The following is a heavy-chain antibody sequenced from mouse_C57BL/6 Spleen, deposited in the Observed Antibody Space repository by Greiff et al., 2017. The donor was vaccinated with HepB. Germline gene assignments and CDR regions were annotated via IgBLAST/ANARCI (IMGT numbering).Heavy chain of an antibody. CDR3: TRDRANYGSFYYFDY. Sequence: QVQLQESGAELVRPGASVTLSCKASGYTFTDYEMHWVKQTPVHGLEWIGAIDPETGGTAYNQKFKGKAILTADKSSSTAYMELRSLTSEDSAVYYCTRDRANYGSFYYFDYWGQGTTLTVSS. CDR2: IDPETGGT. CDR1: GYTFTDYE. J-gene: IGHJ2*01. D-gene: IGHD1-1*01. V-gene: IGHV1-15*01.